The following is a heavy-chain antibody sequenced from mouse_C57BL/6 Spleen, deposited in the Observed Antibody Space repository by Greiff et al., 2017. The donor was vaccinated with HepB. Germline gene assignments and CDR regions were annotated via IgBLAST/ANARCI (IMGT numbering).Heavy chain of an antibody. D-gene: IGHD1-1*01. CDR2: INPNYGTT. CDR3: ARPYYYGSSYDYAMDY. J-gene: IGHJ4*01. CDR1: GYSFTDYN. V-gene: IGHV1-39*01. Sequence: EVQLQQSGPELVKPGASVKISCKASGYSFTDYNMNWVKQSHGKSLEWIGVINPNYGTTSYNQKFKGKATLTVDQSSSTAYMQLNSLTSEDSAVYYYARPYYYGSSYDYAMDYWGQGTSVTVSS.